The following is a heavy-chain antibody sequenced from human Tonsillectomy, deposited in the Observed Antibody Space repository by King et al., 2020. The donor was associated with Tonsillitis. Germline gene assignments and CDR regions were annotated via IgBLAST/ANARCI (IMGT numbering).Heavy chain of an antibody. CDR1: GGSISSYY. Sequence: QLQESGPGLVKPSETLSLTCTVSGGSISSYYWSWIRQPPGKGLEWIGCIYYSGSTNYTPSLESRVTISVDTSKNHFSLKVSSVTAADTAVYYCARQSSSRRYFDSSGYSPYYFDYWGQGTLVTVSS. CDR3: ARQSSSRRYFDSSGYSPYYFDY. V-gene: IGHV4-59*08. CDR2: IYYSGST. J-gene: IGHJ4*02. D-gene: IGHD3-22*01.